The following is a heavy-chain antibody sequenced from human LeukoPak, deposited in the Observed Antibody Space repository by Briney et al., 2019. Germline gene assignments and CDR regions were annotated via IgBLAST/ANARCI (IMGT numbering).Heavy chain of an antibody. D-gene: IGHD5-18*01. Sequence: PSEPLTLTCTVSGDSISDCDAYGPWIPQTPGEGLEWIGYIFCSASPTYIPSLTSRLSIFVDTSKNEFSLNLRSVTTADTAVYYCARVHDPYRFDFWGRGALVTVPS. V-gene: IGHV4-61*08. CDR3: ARVHDPYRFDF. J-gene: IGHJ4*01. CDR2: IFCSASP. CDR1: GDSISDCDAY.